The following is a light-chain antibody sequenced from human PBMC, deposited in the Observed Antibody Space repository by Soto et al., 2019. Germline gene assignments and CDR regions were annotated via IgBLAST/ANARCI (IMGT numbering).Light chain of an antibody. CDR3: QQYNNWWT. CDR2: DTS. CDR1: QSVTNN. Sequence: EIVMTQSPATLSVSPWERATLSCRASQSVTNNLAWYQQKPGHAPRLLIYDTSTRATGIPARFSGSGSGTEFTLTINSLESADFAVYYCQQYNNWWTFGQGTKVDIK. V-gene: IGKV3-15*01. J-gene: IGKJ1*01.